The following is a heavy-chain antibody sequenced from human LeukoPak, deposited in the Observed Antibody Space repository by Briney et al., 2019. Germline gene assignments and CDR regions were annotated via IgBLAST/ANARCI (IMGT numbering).Heavy chain of an antibody. J-gene: IGHJ5*02. Sequence: PSETLSLTCTVSGGSISSGGYYWSWIRQPPGKGLEWIGYIYHSGSTYYNPSLKSRVTISVDRTKNQFSLKLSSVTAADTAVYYCARARAAAGTTPLYNWFDPWGQGTLVTVSS. V-gene: IGHV4-30-2*01. D-gene: IGHD6-13*01. CDR1: GGSISSGGYY. CDR3: ARARAAAGTTPLYNWFDP. CDR2: IYHSGST.